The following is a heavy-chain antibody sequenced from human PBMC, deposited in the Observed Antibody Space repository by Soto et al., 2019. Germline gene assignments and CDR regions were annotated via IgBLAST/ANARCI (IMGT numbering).Heavy chain of an antibody. CDR1: GYTFTSYG. CDR2: ISAYNGNT. Sequence: ASVKVSCKASGYTFTSYGISWVRQAPGQGLEWMGWISAYNGNTNYAQKLQGRVTMTTDTSTSTAYMELRSLRSDDTAVYYCARDTPRYFDWLLFSGLPKTNRDYWGQGTLVTVSS. J-gene: IGHJ4*02. V-gene: IGHV1-18*01. CDR3: ARDTPRYFDWLLFSGLPKTNRDY. D-gene: IGHD3-9*01.